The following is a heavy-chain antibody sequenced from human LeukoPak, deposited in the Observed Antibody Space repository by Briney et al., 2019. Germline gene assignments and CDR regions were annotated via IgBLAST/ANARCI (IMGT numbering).Heavy chain of an antibody. J-gene: IGHJ4*02. CDR3: ARPLRYSSGWPPVGY. CDR2: IYPGDSET. V-gene: IGHV5-51*01. CDR1: GYSFTSYW. Sequence: GESLKISCRGSGYSFTSYWIGWVRQMPGKGLEVMGIIYPGDSETRYSPSFQGQVTISADKSIRIASLQWRTLKASAPAMYYCARPLRYSSGWPPVGYWGQGTLVTVSS. D-gene: IGHD6-19*01.